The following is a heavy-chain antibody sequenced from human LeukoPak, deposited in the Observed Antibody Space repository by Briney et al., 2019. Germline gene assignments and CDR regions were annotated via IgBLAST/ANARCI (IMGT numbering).Heavy chain of an antibody. CDR2: ISSNSGTI. D-gene: IGHD6-13*01. Sequence: PGGSLRLSCAASGFVFGSYTMNWVRQAPGKGLEWISYISSNSGTIYYANSVKGRFTISRDSAKNSLYLQMNSLRVEDTAVYYCARGIAADGRGFWGQGTLVTVSS. V-gene: IGHV3-48*01. CDR1: GFVFGSYT. CDR3: ARGIAADGRGF. J-gene: IGHJ4*02.